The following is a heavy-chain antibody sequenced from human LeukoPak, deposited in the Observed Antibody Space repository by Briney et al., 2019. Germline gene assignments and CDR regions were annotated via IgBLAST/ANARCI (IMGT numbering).Heavy chain of an antibody. CDR3: ARYSGSPHWGYYYYYYGMDV. Sequence: PGGSLRLSCAASGFSFNNYGMHWVRQAPGKGLEWVAVIAFDGSKKHLVDSVRGRFTVSRDNSKNSLYLQMNSLRAEDTAVYYCARYSGSPHWGYYYYYYGMDVWGQGTTVTVSS. D-gene: IGHD1-26*01. CDR1: GFSFNNYG. V-gene: IGHV3-30*03. J-gene: IGHJ6*02. CDR2: IAFDGSKK.